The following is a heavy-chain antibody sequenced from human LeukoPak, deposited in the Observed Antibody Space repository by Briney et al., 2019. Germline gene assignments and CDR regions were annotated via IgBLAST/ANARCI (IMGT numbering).Heavy chain of an antibody. CDR1: GYTFTGYY. CDR2: INPSSGGT. V-gene: IGHV1-2*02. D-gene: IGHD2-2*01. J-gene: IGHJ4*02. Sequence: GSSVKVSCKASGYTFTGYYMHWVRQAPGQGLEWMGWINPSSGGTNYAQKFQGRVTMTRDTSISTAYMELSRLRSDDTAVYYCAREGRYCSSTSCYYNYFDYWGQGTLVTVSS. CDR3: AREGRYCSSTSCYYNYFDY.